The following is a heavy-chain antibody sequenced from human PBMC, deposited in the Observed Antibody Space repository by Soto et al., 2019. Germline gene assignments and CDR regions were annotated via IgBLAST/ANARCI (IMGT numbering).Heavy chain of an antibody. Sequence: ASVKVSCKASGYTFTSYAMHLVRLAPGQRLEWMGWINAGNGNTKYSQKFQGRVTITRDTSASTAYMELSSLRSEDTAVYYCARVAITMIVVGPKTYYFDYWGQGTLVTVSS. J-gene: IGHJ4*02. V-gene: IGHV1-3*01. CDR3: ARVAITMIVVGPKTYYFDY. D-gene: IGHD3-22*01. CDR2: INAGNGNT. CDR1: GYTFTSYA.